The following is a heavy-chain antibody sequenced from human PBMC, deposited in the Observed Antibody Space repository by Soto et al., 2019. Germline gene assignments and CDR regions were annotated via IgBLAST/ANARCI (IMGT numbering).Heavy chain of an antibody. J-gene: IGHJ4*02. Sequence: PSETLSLTCTVSGGSFKGGSYSWSWIRQPPGKGLEWIGYVYHTGRTSYNPSPKSRVSISMDTSKNQFSLNLDSVTAADTAVYFCARDFAYFDYWGQGTLVTVSS. CDR3: ARDFAYFDY. CDR2: VYHTGRT. D-gene: IGHD3-3*01. V-gene: IGHV4-61*01. CDR1: GGSFKGGSYS.